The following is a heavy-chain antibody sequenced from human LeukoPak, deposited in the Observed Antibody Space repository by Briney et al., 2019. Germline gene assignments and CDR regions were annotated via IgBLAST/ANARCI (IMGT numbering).Heavy chain of an antibody. V-gene: IGHV4-34*01. CDR1: GGSFSGYY. D-gene: IGHD1-14*01. CDR2: INHSGST. J-gene: IGHJ4*02. CDR3: ARISRIGIY. Sequence: KASETLSLICAFYGGSFSGYYWSWIRQPPGKGLEWIGEINHSGSTNYNPSLKSRVTISVDTSKNQFSLKLSSVTAADTAVYYCARISRIGIYWGQGTLVTVSS.